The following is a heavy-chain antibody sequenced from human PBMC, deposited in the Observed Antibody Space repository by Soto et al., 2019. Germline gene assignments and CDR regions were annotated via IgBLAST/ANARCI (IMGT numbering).Heavy chain of an antibody. D-gene: IGHD3-16*01. V-gene: IGHV1-69*02. J-gene: IGHJ5*02. Sequence: QVQLVQSGAEVQKPGSSGKASCKAPEAPFSSYPISGVHKAPGQGLEWMGRIIPILGIANYAQKFQGRVTITADKSTSTAYMELSSLRSEDTAVYYCASPALASWGQGTLVTVSS. CDR2: IIPILGIA. CDR1: EAPFSSYP. CDR3: ASPALAS.